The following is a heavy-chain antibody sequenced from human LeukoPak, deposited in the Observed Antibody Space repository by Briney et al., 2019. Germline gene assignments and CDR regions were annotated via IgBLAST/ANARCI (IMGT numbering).Heavy chain of an antibody. J-gene: IGHJ5*02. Sequence: TSETLSLTCTVSGYSISSGYYWGWIRQPPGKGLEWIGSIYHSGSTYYNPSLKSRVTISVDTSKNQFSLKLSSATAADTAVYYCARDSIVPAAIGWFDPWGQGTLVTVSS. CDR3: ARDSIVPAAIGWFDP. V-gene: IGHV4-38-2*02. D-gene: IGHD2-2*01. CDR1: GYSISSGYY. CDR2: IYHSGST.